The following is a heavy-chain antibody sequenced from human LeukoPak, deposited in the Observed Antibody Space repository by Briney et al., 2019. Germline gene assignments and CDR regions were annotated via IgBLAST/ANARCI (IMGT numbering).Heavy chain of an antibody. V-gene: IGHV1-2*02. D-gene: IGHD5-12*01. Sequence: ASVKVSCKPSGYTFTDYYIHWVRQAPGQGLEWMAFVNPDSGDSYSAPKFQGRVTMTRDTSITTASMELKWLTSDDTAVYYCATGVATAFTYWGQGTLLTVSS. CDR1: GYTFTDYY. CDR3: ATGVATAFTY. J-gene: IGHJ4*02. CDR2: VNPDSGDS.